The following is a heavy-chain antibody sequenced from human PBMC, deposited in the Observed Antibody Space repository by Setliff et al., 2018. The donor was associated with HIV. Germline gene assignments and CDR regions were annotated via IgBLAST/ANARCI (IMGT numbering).Heavy chain of an antibody. Sequence: LSLTCTVSGGSISSGSYYWSWIRQPAGKGLEWIGRINTSGSTNYNPSLKSRVTISVDTSKNQFSPKLSSVTAADTALYFCARVPVLPAPRFDYWGQGTLVTVSS. CDR3: ARVPVLPAPRFDY. D-gene: IGHD2-2*01. CDR1: GGSISSGSYY. J-gene: IGHJ4*02. CDR2: INTSGST. V-gene: IGHV4-61*02.